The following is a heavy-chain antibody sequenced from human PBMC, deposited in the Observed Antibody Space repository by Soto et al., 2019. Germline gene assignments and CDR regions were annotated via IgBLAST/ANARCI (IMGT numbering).Heavy chain of an antibody. J-gene: IGHJ6*02. CDR1: GFALDDYA. CDR3: AKGGADRDYYYYGMDV. CDR2: ISWNSGSI. Sequence: GGSLRLSCAASGFALDDYAMHWVRQAPGKGLEWVSGISWNSGSIGYADSVKGRFTISRDNAKNSLYLQMNSLRAEDTALYYCAKGGADRDYYYYGMDVWGQGTTVTVSS. V-gene: IGHV3-9*01.